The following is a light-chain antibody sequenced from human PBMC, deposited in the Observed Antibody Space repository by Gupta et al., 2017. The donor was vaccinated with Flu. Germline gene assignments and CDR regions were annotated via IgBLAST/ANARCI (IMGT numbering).Light chain of an antibody. J-gene: IGKJ4*01. Sequence: IQLTQSPSSVSASVGDTVTLTCRTSQNVGTYLNWYQYKQGTAPRLLVSGASSLQGGVSLRFTGSGSGTDFTLTIYTLQSEDFATYYCQQSYGIPLTFGVGTKVDVK. CDR1: QNVGTY. CDR3: QQSYGIPLT. V-gene: IGKV1-39*01. CDR2: GAS.